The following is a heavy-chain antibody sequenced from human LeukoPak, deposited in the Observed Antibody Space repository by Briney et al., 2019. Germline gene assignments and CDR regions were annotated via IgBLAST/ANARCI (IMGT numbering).Heavy chain of an antibody. Sequence: GGSLRLSCAASGFTFSSCGMHWVRQAPGKGLEWVAVISYDGSNKYYADSVKGRFTISRDNSKNTLYLQMNSLRAEDTAVYYCAKSSSWYVGYFDYWGQGTLVTVSS. CDR2: ISYDGSNK. J-gene: IGHJ4*02. D-gene: IGHD6-13*01. CDR1: GFTFSSCG. V-gene: IGHV3-30*18. CDR3: AKSSSWYVGYFDY.